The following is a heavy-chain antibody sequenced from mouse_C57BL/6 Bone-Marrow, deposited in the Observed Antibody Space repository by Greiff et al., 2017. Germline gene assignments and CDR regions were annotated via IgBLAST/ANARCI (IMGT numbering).Heavy chain of an antibody. CDR3: ARELGWFAY. V-gene: IGHV3-6*01. CDR1: GYSITSGYY. D-gene: IGHD4-1*01. Sequence: EVKLQESGPGLVKPSQSLSLTCSVTGYSITSGYYWNWIRQFPGNKLEWMGYISYDGSNNYNPSLKNLISITRDTSKNQFFLKLNSVTTEDTATYYCARELGWFAYWGQGTLVTVSA. CDR2: ISYDGSN. J-gene: IGHJ3*01.